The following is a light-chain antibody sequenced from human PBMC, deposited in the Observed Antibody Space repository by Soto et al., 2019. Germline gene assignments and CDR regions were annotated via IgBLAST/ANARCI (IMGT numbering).Light chain of an antibody. J-gene: IGLJ2*01. Sequence: QSALTQPASVSGSPGQSITISCTGTSSDVGGYNYVSWYQQHPGKAPKLLIYDVTNRPSGVSYRFSGSKSGNTASPTISGLQAEDEADYYCSSFTSLTTRVFGGGTKLTVL. CDR1: SSDVGGYNY. V-gene: IGLV2-14*03. CDR2: DVT. CDR3: SSFTSLTTRV.